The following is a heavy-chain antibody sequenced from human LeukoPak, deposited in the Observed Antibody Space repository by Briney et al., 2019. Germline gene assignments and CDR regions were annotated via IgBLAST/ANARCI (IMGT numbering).Heavy chain of an antibody. Sequence: SETLSLTCTVSGGSISSYYWSWIRQPAGKGLEWIGRIYTSGSTNYNPSLKSRVTMSVDTSKNQFSLKLSSVTAADTAVYYCARIQGYSSWYGGRDAFDIWGQGTMVTVSS. CDR2: IYTSGST. J-gene: IGHJ3*02. CDR1: GGSISSYY. D-gene: IGHD6-13*01. V-gene: IGHV4-4*07. CDR3: ARIQGYSSWYGGRDAFDI.